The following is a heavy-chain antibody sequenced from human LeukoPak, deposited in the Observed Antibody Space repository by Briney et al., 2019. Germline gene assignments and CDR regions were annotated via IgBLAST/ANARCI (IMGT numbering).Heavy chain of an antibody. CDR2: IYTSGST. D-gene: IGHD3-22*01. V-gene: IGHV4-4*07. CDR1: GGSISSYY. Sequence: SETLSLTCTVSGGSISSYYWSWIRQPAGKGLEWIGRIYTSGSTNYNPSLKSRVTISVDRSKNQFSLKLSSVTAADTAVYYCARVIRYYDSSGAGRFDYWGQGTLVTVSS. J-gene: IGHJ4*02. CDR3: ARVIRYYDSSGAGRFDY.